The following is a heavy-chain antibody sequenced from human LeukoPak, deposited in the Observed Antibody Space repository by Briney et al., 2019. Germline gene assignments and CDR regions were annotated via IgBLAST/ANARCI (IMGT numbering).Heavy chain of an antibody. V-gene: IGHV3-30*18. D-gene: IGHD3-10*01. J-gene: IGHJ4*02. Sequence: PGGSLRLSCAASGFTFSSYWMSWVRQAPGKGLEWVAVISYDGSNKYYADSVKGRFTISRDNSKNTLYLQMNSLRAEDTAVYYCAKDASYGSGSYYPFDYWGQGTLVTVSS. CDR2: ISYDGSNK. CDR3: AKDASYGSGSYYPFDY. CDR1: GFTFSSYW.